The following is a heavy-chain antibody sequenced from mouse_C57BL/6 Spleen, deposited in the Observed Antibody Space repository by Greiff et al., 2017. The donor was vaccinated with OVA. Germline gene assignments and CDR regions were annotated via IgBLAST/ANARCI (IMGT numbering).Heavy chain of an antibody. J-gene: IGHJ3*01. D-gene: IGHD1-1*01. V-gene: IGHV1-82*01. CDR3: ATCYGSSHLAWFAY. Sequence: QVQLQQSGPELVKPGASVKISCKASGYAFSSSWMNWVKQRPGTGLEWIGRIYPGDGDTNYNGKFKGKATLTADKSSSTAYMQLSSLTSEDSAVYFCATCYGSSHLAWFAYWGQGTLVTVSA. CDR1: GYAFSSSW. CDR2: IYPGDGDT.